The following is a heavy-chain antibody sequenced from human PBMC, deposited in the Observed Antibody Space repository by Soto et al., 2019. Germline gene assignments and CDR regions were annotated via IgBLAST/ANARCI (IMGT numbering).Heavy chain of an antibody. CDR3: AREGGYYYDSSGYYLNWFDP. Sequence: SVKVSCKASGGTFSSYAISWVRQAPGQGLEWMGGIIPIFGTANYAQKFQGRVTITADKSTSTAYMELSSLRSGDTAVYYCAREGGYYYDSSGYYLNWFDPWGQGTLVTVSS. CDR2: IIPIFGTA. J-gene: IGHJ5*02. CDR1: GGTFSSYA. D-gene: IGHD3-22*01. V-gene: IGHV1-69*06.